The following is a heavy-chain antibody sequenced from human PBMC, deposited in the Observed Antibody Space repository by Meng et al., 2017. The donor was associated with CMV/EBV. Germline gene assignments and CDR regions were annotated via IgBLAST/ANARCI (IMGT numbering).Heavy chain of an antibody. D-gene: IGHD3-3*01. CDR1: GFTFSSYW. V-gene: IGHV3-74*01. J-gene: IGHJ4*02. Sequence: GESLKISCAASGFTFSSYWMHWVRQAPGKGLVWVSRINSDGSSTSYADSVKGRFTISRDNAKNTLYLQMNSLGAEDTAVYYCARGDFWCGSLDLWGQGTLVTVSS. CDR3: ARGDFWCGSLDL. CDR2: INSDGSST.